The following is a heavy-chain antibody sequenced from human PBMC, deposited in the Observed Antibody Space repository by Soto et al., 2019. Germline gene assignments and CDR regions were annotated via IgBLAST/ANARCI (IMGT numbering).Heavy chain of an antibody. V-gene: IGHV1-69*13. CDR2: IIPIFGTA. J-gene: IGHJ6*02. D-gene: IGHD1-7*01. CDR3: AGPPELTRIYYYYGMDV. Sequence: SVKVSCEASGGTFRTYSVSCVRQAPGQGLEWMGGIIPIFGTANYAQKFQGRVTITADESTSTAYMELSSLRSEDTAVYYCAGPPELTRIYYYYGMDVWGQGTTVTVSS. CDR1: GGTFRTYS.